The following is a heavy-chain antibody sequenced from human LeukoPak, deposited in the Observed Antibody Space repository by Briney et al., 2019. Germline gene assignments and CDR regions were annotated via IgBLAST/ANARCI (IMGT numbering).Heavy chain of an antibody. CDR3: ARDAEVDTAMVYGLYGSGISRAFDY. CDR2: IYYSGST. CDR1: GGSISSSSYY. V-gene: IGHV4-39*07. Sequence: PSETLSLTCTVSGGSISSSSYYWGWIRQPPGKGLEWIGSIYYSGSTYYNPSLKSRVTISVDTSKNQFSLKLSSVTAADTAVYYCARDAEVDTAMVYGLYGSGISRAFDYWGQGTLVTVSS. D-gene: IGHD5-18*01. J-gene: IGHJ4*02.